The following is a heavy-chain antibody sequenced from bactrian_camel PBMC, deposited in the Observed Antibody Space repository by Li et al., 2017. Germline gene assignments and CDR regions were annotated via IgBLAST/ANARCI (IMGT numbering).Heavy chain of an antibody. Sequence: VQLVESGGGLVQPGGSLRLSCAPGPWYITNYCMGWFRQAPGNNREGVASVHTEPGTTYYADSVKGRFIISKGNAENTVYLQMNSLKTEDTGVYYCAAHGWSGSCWVDKQYMYWGQGTQVTVS. CDR1: PWYITNYC. V-gene: IGHV3S1*01. CDR2: VHTEPGTT. CDR3: AAHGWSGSCWVDKQYMY. J-gene: IGHJ4*01. D-gene: IGHD3*01.